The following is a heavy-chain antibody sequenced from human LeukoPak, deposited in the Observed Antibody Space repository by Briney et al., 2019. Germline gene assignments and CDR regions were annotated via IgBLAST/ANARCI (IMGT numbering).Heavy chain of an antibody. D-gene: IGHD1-26*01. CDR3: ARDLRSGSYYRYYYYMDV. CDR2: IYYSGST. CDR1: GGSISSYY. J-gene: IGHJ6*03. V-gene: IGHV4-59*01. Sequence: SETLSLTRTVSGGSISSYYWSWIRQPPGKGLEWIGYIYYSGSTNYNPSLKSRVTISVDTSKNQFSLKLSSVTAADTAVYYCARDLRSGSYYRYYYYMDVWGKGTTVTVPS.